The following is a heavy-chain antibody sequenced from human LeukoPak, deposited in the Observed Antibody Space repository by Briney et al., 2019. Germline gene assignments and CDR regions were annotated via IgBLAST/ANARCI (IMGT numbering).Heavy chain of an antibody. CDR1: GGTFSSYA. CDR2: IIPIFGTA. J-gene: IGHJ6*03. Sequence: GASVKVSCKGSGGTFSSYAISWVRQAPGQGLEWMGGIIPIFGTANYAQKFQGRVTITADESTSTAYMELSSLRSEDTAVYYCARSPVDPPYYYYYMDVWGKGTTVTVSS. V-gene: IGHV1-69*13. CDR3: ARSPVDPPYYYYYMDV.